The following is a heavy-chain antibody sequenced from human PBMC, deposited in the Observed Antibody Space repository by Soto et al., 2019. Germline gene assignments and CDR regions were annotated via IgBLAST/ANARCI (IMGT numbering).Heavy chain of an antibody. CDR3: ARRRTGYSSVEYGMDV. Sequence: TGGSLRLPCAASGFTFSDYYMSGILQAPGKGLEWVSYISSSGSTIYYADSVKVRFTISRDNAKNSLYLQMNSLRAEDIAVYYCARRRTGYSSVEYGMDVWGQGTTVTVSS. CDR1: GFTFSDYY. CDR2: ISSSGSTI. D-gene: IGHD6-19*01. V-gene: IGHV3-11*01. J-gene: IGHJ6*02.